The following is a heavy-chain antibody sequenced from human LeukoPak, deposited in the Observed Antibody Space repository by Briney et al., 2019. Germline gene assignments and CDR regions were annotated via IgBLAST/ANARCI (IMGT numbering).Heavy chain of an antibody. J-gene: IGHJ4*01. CDR2: MRYDGSDK. CDR1: GFIFSNYG. Sequence: PGGSLRLSCAASGFIFSNYGMHWVRQAPGKGLEWVAFMRYDGSDKYYADSVKGRLTISRDNSKNTLYLQMNSLRPEDTAVYYCAKDRVTLEWSYQVEFDYWGQGSLVTVSS. D-gene: IGHD3-3*01. V-gene: IGHV3-30*02. CDR3: AKDRVTLEWSYQVEFDY.